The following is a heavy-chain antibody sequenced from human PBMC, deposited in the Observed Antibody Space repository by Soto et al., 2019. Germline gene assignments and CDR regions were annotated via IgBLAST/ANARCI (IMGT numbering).Heavy chain of an antibody. J-gene: IGHJ5*02. CDR1: GYTFTRYA. CDR2: INTGNGNT. D-gene: IGHD2-21*01. Sequence: QVQLVQSGPEVKKPGASVKVSCKASGYTFTRYAMHWVRQAPGQGLEWMGWINTGNGNTHYSRKFQGRVTFTRDASATTAYMELSSLTSEDTAVYYCARNVDWFDPWGQGTLVTVSS. V-gene: IGHV1-3*04. CDR3: ARNVDWFDP.